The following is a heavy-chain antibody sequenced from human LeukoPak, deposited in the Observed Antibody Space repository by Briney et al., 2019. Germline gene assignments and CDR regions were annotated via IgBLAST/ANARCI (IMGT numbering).Heavy chain of an antibody. CDR3: SKKGQADDYGKPG. D-gene: IGHD4-17*01. Sequence: GGSLRLSCAASGFTLSKSDMYWVRQAPGKGLECVSVISRSGSGDNTYYADSVKGRFTISRDNSRNTLYLQMDSLRAEDTAVYFCSKKGQADDYGKPGWGQGTLVTVSS. CDR1: GFTLSKSD. J-gene: IGHJ4*02. CDR2: ISRSGSGDNT. V-gene: IGHV3-23*01.